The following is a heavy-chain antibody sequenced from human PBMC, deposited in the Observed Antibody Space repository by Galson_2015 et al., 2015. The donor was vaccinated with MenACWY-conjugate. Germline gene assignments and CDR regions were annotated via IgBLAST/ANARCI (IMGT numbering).Heavy chain of an antibody. D-gene: IGHD4-17*01. V-gene: IGHV3-74*01. CDR1: GFTFSGYW. CDR3: TRELRVTTDYFDY. J-gene: IGHJ4*02. Sequence: SLRLSCAASGFTFSGYWMHWVRQAPGKGLMWVARVDSDGTDTEYADSVRGRFTISRDNARDTLYLQMNGLRAEDTAVYYCTRELRVTTDYFDYWGQGTLVTVSS. CDR2: VDSDGTDT.